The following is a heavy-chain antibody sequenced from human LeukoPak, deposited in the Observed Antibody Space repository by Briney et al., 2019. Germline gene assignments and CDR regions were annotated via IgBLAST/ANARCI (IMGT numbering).Heavy chain of an antibody. J-gene: IGHJ6*03. V-gene: IGHV1-8*01. CDR3: ARVPGYSRYYYYYYMDV. Sequence: ASVKVSCKASGYTFTSYDINWVRQATGQGLEWMGWMNPNSGNTGYAQKFQGRVTMTRNTSISTAYMELSSLRSEDTAVYYCARVPGYSRYYYYYYMDVWGKGAT. CDR2: MNPNSGNT. D-gene: IGHD6-13*01. CDR1: GYTFTSYD.